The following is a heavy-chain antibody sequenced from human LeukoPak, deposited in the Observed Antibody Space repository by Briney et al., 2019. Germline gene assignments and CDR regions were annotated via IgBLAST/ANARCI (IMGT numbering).Heavy chain of an antibody. CDR1: GVTVSSNY. J-gene: IGHJ4*02. CDR2: IHSGGTT. D-gene: IGHD1-26*01. CDR3: ARIVGVGEIDY. Sequence: PGGSLRLSCAASGVTVSSNYMSWVRQAPGKGLEWVSVIHSGGTTFYADSVKGRFTISRDNSKNTLYLQMNSLRVEDTAVYYCARIVGVGEIDYWGQGTLVTISS. V-gene: IGHV3-53*01.